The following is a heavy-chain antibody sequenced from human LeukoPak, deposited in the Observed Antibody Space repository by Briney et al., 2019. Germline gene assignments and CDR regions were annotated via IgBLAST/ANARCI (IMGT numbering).Heavy chain of an antibody. CDR3: ARGRSSGWPRYRYYYYYMDV. Sequence: GGSLRLSCAASGFTFSSYWMHWVRQAPGKGLVWVSRINSDESSTSYADSVKGRFTISRDNAKNTVYLQMNSLRAEDTAVYYCARGRSSGWPRYRYYYYYMDVWGKGTTVTVSS. V-gene: IGHV3-74*01. D-gene: IGHD6-19*01. J-gene: IGHJ6*03. CDR2: INSDESST. CDR1: GFTFSSYW.